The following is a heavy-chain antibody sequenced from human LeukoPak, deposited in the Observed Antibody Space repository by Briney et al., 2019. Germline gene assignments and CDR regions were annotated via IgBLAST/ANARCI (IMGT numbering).Heavy chain of an antibody. Sequence: GESLKISCKGSGYSFTSYWIGWVRQMPGKGLEWMGIIYPGDSDTRYSPSFQGQVTISADKSISTAYLQWSSLKASDTAMYYCAGLHYGILTGYWDAFDIWGQGTMVTVSS. CDR2: IYPGDSDT. J-gene: IGHJ3*02. V-gene: IGHV5-51*01. D-gene: IGHD3-9*01. CDR3: AGLHYGILTGYWDAFDI. CDR1: GYSFTSYW.